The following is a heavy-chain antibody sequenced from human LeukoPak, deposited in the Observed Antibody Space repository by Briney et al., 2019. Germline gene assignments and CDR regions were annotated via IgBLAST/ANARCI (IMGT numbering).Heavy chain of an antibody. D-gene: IGHD6-13*01. J-gene: IGHJ4*02. CDR3: KSGGAAPGSFDN. CDR1: GFTFSDYL. CDR2: IKYDGDEE. V-gene: IGHV3-7*01. Sequence: GSLRLSCAASGFTFSDYLRSWMRQAPGKGLEWLANIKYDGDEEYYVDSGKGRFTISRDNAKNSLYLQLNSLRVEDTAVYYCKSGGAAPGSFDNWGQGTLVTVSP.